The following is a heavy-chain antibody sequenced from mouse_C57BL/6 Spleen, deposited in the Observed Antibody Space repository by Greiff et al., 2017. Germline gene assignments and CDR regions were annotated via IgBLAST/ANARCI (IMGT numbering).Heavy chain of an antibody. CDR3: ARVDFRMDY. Sequence: EVQGVESGGGLVKPGGSLKLSCAASGFTFSSYAMSWVRQTPEKRLEWVATISDGGSYTYYPDNVKGRFTISRDNAKNNLYLQMSHLKSEDTAMYYCARVDFRMDYWGQGTSVTVSS. CDR1: GFTFSSYA. CDR2: ISDGGSYT. D-gene: IGHD2-4*01. V-gene: IGHV5-4*01. J-gene: IGHJ4*01.